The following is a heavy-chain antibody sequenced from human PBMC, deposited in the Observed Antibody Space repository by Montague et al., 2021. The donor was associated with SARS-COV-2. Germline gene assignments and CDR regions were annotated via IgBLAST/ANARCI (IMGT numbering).Heavy chain of an antibody. CDR2: ISYTGST. Sequence: SETLSLTCSVSGDSMSGSNSYWGWIRQPPGKGLESIGSISYTGSTSYNASLKSRVTMSVDTSKNEFSLRLSSVTASDTAVYYCARLYIQKTLVGASRRRWFGAWGRGTLVTVSS. J-gene: IGHJ5*02. CDR3: ARLYIQKTLVGASRRRWFGA. V-gene: IGHV4-39*01. D-gene: IGHD1-26*01. CDR1: GDSMSGSNSY.